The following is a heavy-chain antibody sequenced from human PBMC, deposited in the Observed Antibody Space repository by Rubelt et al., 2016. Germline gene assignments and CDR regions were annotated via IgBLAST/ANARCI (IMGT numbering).Heavy chain of an antibody. CDR3: ARQEPRGGVGY. Sequence: QVQLQESGPGLVKPSETLSLTCTVSGGSISSYYWSWIRQPPGKGLEWIGYIYYTGATNYNPSLKSRVTISVETAKNQFSLKLSSVTAADTAVYYCARQEPRGGVGYWGQGTLVTVSS. V-gene: IGHV4-59*08. CDR2: IYYTGAT. J-gene: IGHJ4*02. CDR1: GGSISSYY. D-gene: IGHD3-16*01.